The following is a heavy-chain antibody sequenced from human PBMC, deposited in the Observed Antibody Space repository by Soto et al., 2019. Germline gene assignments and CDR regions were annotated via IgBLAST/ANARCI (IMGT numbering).Heavy chain of an antibody. D-gene: IGHD3-10*01. V-gene: IGHV3-23*01. CDR1: GFTFSSYA. CDR2: ISNSGGST. CDR3: AKDPTNYYYSGSYGLFDY. Sequence: EVQVLESGGGLVQPGGSLRLSCTTSGFTFSSYAMSWVRQAPGKGLEWVSTISNSGGSTYYADSVKGRFTISRDNSKNTLYLQMNSLRAEDTAVYYCAKDPTNYYYSGSYGLFDYWGQGTLVTVSS. J-gene: IGHJ4*02.